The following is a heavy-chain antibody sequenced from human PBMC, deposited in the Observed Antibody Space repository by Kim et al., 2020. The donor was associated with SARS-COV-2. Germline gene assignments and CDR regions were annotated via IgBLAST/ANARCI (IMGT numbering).Heavy chain of an antibody. J-gene: IGHJ4*02. V-gene: IGHV4-61*01. CDR1: GVSVSSLSYY. CDR3: ARAMVRGVIDY. Sequence: SETLSLTCTVSGVSVSSLSYYWSWIRQSPGSGLEWIAYVYYTGSTNYNPSLNSRVTISVDTSKNQFSLKLTSVTAADTAVYYCARAMVRGVIDYWGQGTPVTVSS. D-gene: IGHD3-10*01. CDR2: VYYTGST.